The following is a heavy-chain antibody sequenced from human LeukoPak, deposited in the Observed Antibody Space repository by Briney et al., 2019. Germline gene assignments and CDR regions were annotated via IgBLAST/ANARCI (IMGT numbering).Heavy chain of an antibody. V-gene: IGHV4-39*01. J-gene: IGHJ4*02. D-gene: IGHD6-13*01. Sequence: KPSETLSLTCTVSGGSISSSSYYLGWIRQPPGKGLEWIGSIYYSGSTYYNPSLKSRVTISVDTSKNQFSLKLTSVTAADTAVYYCARPSIAPPSPFDYWGQGTLVTVSS. CDR3: ARPSIAPPSPFDY. CDR2: IYYSGST. CDR1: GGSISSSSYY.